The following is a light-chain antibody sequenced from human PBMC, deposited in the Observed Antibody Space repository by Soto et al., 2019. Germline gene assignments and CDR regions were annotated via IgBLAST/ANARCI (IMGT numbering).Light chain of an antibody. J-gene: IGLJ1*01. CDR3: QSYDSSLTGSG. Sequence: QSVLTQPPSVSGAPGPTVTISCTGSKSNIGVGFDVHWYQQIPGTAPQLVLYGNNIRPSGVPDRFSGSRSGSSASLAITGLQAEDEADYYCQSYDSSLTGSGFGTGTKLTVL. CDR1: KSNIGVGFD. V-gene: IGLV1-40*01. CDR2: GNN.